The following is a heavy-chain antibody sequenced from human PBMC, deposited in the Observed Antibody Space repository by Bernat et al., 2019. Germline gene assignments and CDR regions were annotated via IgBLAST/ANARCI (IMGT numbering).Heavy chain of an antibody. V-gene: IGHV3-48*03. CDR1: GFTFSSYE. CDR3: AREGSFDDFDY. CDR2: ISSSGSAI. D-gene: IGHD2-15*01. Sequence: EVQLVESGGGLVQPGGSLRLSCAASGFTFSSYELNWVRQAPGKGPEWISYISSSGSAIYYADSVKGRFTISRDNAKNSLYLQMNNLRAEDTAVYYCAREGSFDDFDYWGQGTLVTVSS. J-gene: IGHJ4*02.